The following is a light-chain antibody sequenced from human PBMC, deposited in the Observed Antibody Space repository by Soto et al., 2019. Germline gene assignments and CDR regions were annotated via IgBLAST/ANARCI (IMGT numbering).Light chain of an antibody. CDR3: QQYNSYSYT. Sequence: DIQITESPSTLSASVGDRVSISCRASESISRYLAWYQQKPGKAPNLLIYKASSLQSGVPSRFTGSGSGTEFTLTISSLQPDDFATYYCQQYNSYSYTFGQGTRLEIK. CDR2: KAS. J-gene: IGKJ5*01. CDR1: ESISRY. V-gene: IGKV1-5*03.